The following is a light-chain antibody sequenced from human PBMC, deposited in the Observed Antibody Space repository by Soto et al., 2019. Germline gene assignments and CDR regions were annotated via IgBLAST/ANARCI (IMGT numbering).Light chain of an antibody. V-gene: IGLV2-23*03. CDR2: EGS. Sequence: QSALTQPASVSGSPGQSINISCTGTSSDDGSYNLVSWYQQHPGKAPKLMIYEGSKRPSGVSNRFSGSKSGNTASLTISGLQAEDEADYYCCSYAGSSTFRVFGGGTKLTVL. CDR1: SSDDGSYNL. CDR3: CSYAGSSTFRV. J-gene: IGLJ2*01.